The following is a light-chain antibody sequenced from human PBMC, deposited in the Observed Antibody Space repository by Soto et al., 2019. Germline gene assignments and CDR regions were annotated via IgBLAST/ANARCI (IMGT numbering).Light chain of an antibody. J-gene: IGKJ1*01. Sequence: DIVMTQSPLSLPVTPGEPASISCRSSQSLLHSNGYNYLDWHLQKPGQSPQLLISLGSTRASGVPDRFGGSGSGTVCTLIISRVVAEDVGVYYCMQALQTPPWTFGQGTKVEIK. V-gene: IGKV2-28*01. CDR1: QSLLHSNGYNY. CDR3: MQALQTPPWT. CDR2: LGS.